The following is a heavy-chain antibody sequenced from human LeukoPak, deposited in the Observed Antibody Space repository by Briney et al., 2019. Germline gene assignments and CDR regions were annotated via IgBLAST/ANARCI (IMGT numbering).Heavy chain of an antibody. V-gene: IGHV3-23*01. CDR3: AARPGEVAVPFDY. J-gene: IGHJ4*02. CDR1: GFTFSTFA. Sequence: GGSLRLSCAASGFTFSTFAMTWVRQAPGKGLEWVSLISGSGGIIYYADSVNGRFTISRDNPKNTLYLQMHSLRAEDTAVYYCAARPGEVAVPFDYWGQGTLVTVSS. CDR2: ISGSGGII. D-gene: IGHD2-15*01.